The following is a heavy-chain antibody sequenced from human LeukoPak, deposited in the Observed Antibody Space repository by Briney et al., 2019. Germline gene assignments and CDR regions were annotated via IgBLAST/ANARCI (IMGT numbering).Heavy chain of an antibody. J-gene: IGHJ4*02. D-gene: IGHD4-17*01. V-gene: IGHV3-30*04. Sequence: GGSLRLSCAASGFTFSSYAMHWVRQAPGKGLEWVAVISYDGSNKYYADSVKGRFTISRDNSKNTLYLQMNSLRAEDTAVYYCARDGASGDYPTYYFDYWGQGTLVTVSS. CDR1: GFTFSSYA. CDR2: ISYDGSNK. CDR3: ARDGASGDYPTYYFDY.